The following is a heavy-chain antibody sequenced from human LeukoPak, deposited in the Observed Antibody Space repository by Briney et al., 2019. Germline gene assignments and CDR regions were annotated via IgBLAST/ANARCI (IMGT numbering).Heavy chain of an antibody. CDR1: GGSISGYY. CDR3: ASLTTADAFDI. J-gene: IGHJ3*02. V-gene: IGHV4-59*01. D-gene: IGHD3-22*01. CDR2: IYYSGST. Sequence: SETLSLTCTVSGGSISGYYWSWIRQPPGNGLEWIGYIYYSGSTNYNPSLKSRVTISVDTSKNQFSLKLSSVTAADTAVFYCASLTTADAFDIWGQGTMVTVSS.